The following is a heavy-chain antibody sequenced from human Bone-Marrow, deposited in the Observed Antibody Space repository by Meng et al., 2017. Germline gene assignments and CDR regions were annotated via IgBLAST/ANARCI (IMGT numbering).Heavy chain of an antibody. V-gene: IGHV3-11*01. CDR2: ISSSGSTI. J-gene: IGHJ6*02. CDR3: ARGCSGGSCYSGGTYYYYYGMDV. Sequence: LSLTCAASGFTFSDYYMSWIRQAPGKGLEWVSYISSSGSTIYYADSVKGRFTISRDNAKNSLYLQMNSLRAEDTAVYYCARGCSGGSCYSGGTYYYYYGMDVWGQGTTVTVSS. CDR1: GFTFSDYY. D-gene: IGHD2-15*01.